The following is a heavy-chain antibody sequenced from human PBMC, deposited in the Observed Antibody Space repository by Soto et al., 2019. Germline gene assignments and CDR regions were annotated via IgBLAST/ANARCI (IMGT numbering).Heavy chain of an antibody. Sequence: SVKVSCKASGGTFSSYAISWVRQAPGQGLEWMGGIIPIFGTANYAQKFQGRVTITADESTSTAYMELSSLRSEDTAVYYCARDGDYYDSSGYSGSFDWFDPWG. CDR1: GGTFSSYA. D-gene: IGHD3-22*01. V-gene: IGHV1-69*13. CDR3: ARDGDYYDSSGYSGSFDWFDP. J-gene: IGHJ5*02. CDR2: IIPIFGTA.